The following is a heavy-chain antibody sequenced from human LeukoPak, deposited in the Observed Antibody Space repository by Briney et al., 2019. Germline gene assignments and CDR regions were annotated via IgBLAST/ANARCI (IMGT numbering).Heavy chain of an antibody. CDR2: INHSGST. CDR3: ARHPYYYDSRGPRHDFDY. D-gene: IGHD3-22*01. CDR1: GGSFSGYY. Sequence: SETLSLTCAVYGGSFSGYYWSWIRQPPGKGLEWIGEINHSGSTNYNPSLKSRVTISVDTSKNQFSLKLSSVTAADTAVYYCARHPYYYDSRGPRHDFDYWGQGTLVTVSS. V-gene: IGHV4-34*01. J-gene: IGHJ4*02.